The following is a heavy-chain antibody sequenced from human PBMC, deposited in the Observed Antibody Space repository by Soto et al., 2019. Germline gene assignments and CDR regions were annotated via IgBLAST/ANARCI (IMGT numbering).Heavy chain of an antibody. CDR3: ARGGADYYDSSGYYGAFDI. Sequence: SETLSLTCAVSGGSISSGGYSWSWIRQPPGKGLEWIGYIYHSGSTYYNPSLKSRVTISVDRSKNQFSLKLSSVTAADTAVYYCARGGADYYDSSGYYGAFDIWGQGTMVTVSS. CDR2: IYHSGST. V-gene: IGHV4-30-2*01. D-gene: IGHD3-22*01. J-gene: IGHJ3*02. CDR1: GGSISSGGYS.